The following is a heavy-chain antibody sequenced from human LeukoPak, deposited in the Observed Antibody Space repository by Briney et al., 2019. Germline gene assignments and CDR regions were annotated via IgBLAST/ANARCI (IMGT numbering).Heavy chain of an antibody. CDR2: IYYSGST. V-gene: IGHV4-30-4*01. Sequence: SETLSLTCTVSGGSISSGDYYWSWIRQPPGKGLEWIGYIYYSGSTYYNPSLKSRVTISVDTSKNQFSLKLSSVTAADTAVYYCARAPLMITFGGVIVPFDYCGQGTLVTVSS. J-gene: IGHJ4*02. CDR1: GGSISSGDYY. CDR3: ARAPLMITFGGVIVPFDY. D-gene: IGHD3-16*02.